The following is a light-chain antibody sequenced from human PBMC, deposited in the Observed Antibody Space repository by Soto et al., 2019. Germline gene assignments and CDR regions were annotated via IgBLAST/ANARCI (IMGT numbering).Light chain of an antibody. CDR3: QQYNDWPLT. CDR1: QSVSSN. Sequence: EIVMTQSPVTLSVSPGERATLSCRASQSVSSNLAWYQQKPGQAPSLIIYGAFNRATGIPARFSGTGSGTEFTLTISSLQYEDFELYYCQQYNDWPLTFGQGTKVDIK. J-gene: IGKJ1*01. V-gene: IGKV3-15*01. CDR2: GAF.